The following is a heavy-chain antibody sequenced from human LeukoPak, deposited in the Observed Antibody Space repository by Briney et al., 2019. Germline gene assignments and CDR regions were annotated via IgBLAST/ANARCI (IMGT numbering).Heavy chain of an antibody. CDR1: GYTFTAYY. V-gene: IGHV1-2*02. CDR2: INPNSGGT. Sequence: ASVKVSCKASGYTFTAYYMHWVRQAPGQGLEWMGWINPNSGGTNYAQNFQGRVTMTRDTSISTAYMELSRMRSDDTAVYYCARVQSGTYQGAFDIWGQGTMVTVSS. CDR3: ARVQSGTYQGAFDI. D-gene: IGHD1-26*01. J-gene: IGHJ3*02.